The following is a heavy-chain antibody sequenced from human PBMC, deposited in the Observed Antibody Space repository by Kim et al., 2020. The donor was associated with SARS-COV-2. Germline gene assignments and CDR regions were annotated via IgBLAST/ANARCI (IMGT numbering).Heavy chain of an antibody. CDR3: ARAGYSYGYDY. CDR2: T. V-gene: IGHV3-74*01. Sequence: TNYPDSVKGRFTISRDNAKNTLYLQMNSLRAEDTAVYYCARAGYSYGYDYWGQGTLVIVSS. J-gene: IGHJ4*02. D-gene: IGHD5-18*01.